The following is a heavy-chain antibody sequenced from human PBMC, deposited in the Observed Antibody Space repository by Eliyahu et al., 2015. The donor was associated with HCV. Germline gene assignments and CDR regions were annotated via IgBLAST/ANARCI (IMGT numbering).Heavy chain of an antibody. V-gene: IGHV3-74*01. CDR1: GFXFSSYW. Sequence: EVQLVESGGGLVQPGGSLRXSCAASGFXFSSYWMHWXRQAPGKGLVWVSRINSDGSSTSYADSVKGRFTISRDNAKNTLYLQMNSLRAEDTAVYYCASGSSWALQIDYWGQGTLVTVSS. CDR2: INSDGSST. CDR3: ASGSSWALQIDY. D-gene: IGHD6-13*01. J-gene: IGHJ4*02.